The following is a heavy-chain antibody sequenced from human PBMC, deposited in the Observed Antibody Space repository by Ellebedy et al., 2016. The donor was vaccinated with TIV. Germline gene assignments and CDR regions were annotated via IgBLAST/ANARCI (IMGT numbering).Heavy chain of an antibody. Sequence: GGSLRLSXAASGFTFSSYAMSWVRQAPGKGLEWVSAISGSGGSTYYADSVKGRFTISRDNSKNTLYLQMNSLRAEDTAVYYCARGSGITGQHDDLDYWGQGTLVTVSS. J-gene: IGHJ4*02. CDR1: GFTFSSYA. CDR3: ARGSGITGQHDDLDY. D-gene: IGHD1-20*01. CDR2: ISGSGGST. V-gene: IGHV3-23*01.